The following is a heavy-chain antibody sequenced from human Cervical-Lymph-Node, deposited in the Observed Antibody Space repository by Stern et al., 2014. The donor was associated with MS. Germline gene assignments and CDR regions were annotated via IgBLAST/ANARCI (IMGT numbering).Heavy chain of an antibody. CDR1: GASINSTNW. V-gene: IGHV4-4*02. CDR3: ARIPEDTAMVAMMDY. D-gene: IGHD5-18*01. CDR2: IYHTGRT. J-gene: IGHJ4*02. Sequence: QVQLQESGPGLVRPSGTLSLTCAVSGASINSTNWWSWVRKPPGKGLEWXGEIYHTGRTNYNPSLKRRLTISIDKSDNQFSLKLTSVTAADTAVYFCARIPEDTAMVAMMDYWGQGILVTVSS.